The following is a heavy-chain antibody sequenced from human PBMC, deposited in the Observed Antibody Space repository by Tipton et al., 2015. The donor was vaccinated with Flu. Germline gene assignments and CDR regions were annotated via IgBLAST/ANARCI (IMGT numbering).Heavy chain of an antibody. J-gene: IGHJ6*01. CDR1: GDTFSRYL. Sequence: QVQLVQSGAEVKKPGSSVKVSCKASGDTFSRYLINWVRQAPGQGLEWIGRITPVLSLTKYAERFQGRVTITADESTSTAFMELSSLRSEDTANYFCAREYVGFSLLRGETWEEDRHYGMDVWGQGTPVTVSS. V-gene: IGHV1-69*18. CDR3: AREYVGFSLLRGETWEEDRHYGMDV. CDR2: ITPVLSLT. D-gene: IGHD3-10*01.